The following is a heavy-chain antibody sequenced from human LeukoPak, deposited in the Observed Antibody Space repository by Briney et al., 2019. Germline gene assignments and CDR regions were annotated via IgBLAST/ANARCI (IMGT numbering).Heavy chain of an antibody. D-gene: IGHD1-26*01. CDR1: GFTFDDYA. J-gene: IGHJ4*02. CDR2: ISWNSGSI. V-gene: IGHV3-9*03. CDR3: AKDSGGSYYGPGRFFDY. Sequence: GGSLRLSCAASGFTFDDYAMHWVRQAPGKGLEWVSGISWNSGSIVYADSVKGRFTIYRDNAKNSVYMQMNSLRAEDMALYYCAKDSGGSYYGPGRFFDYWGQGTLVTVSS.